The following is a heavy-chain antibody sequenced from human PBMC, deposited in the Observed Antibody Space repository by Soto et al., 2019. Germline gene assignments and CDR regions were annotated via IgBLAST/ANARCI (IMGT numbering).Heavy chain of an antibody. CDR2: ISSSGSTI. D-gene: IGHD2-15*01. V-gene: IGHV3-11*01. J-gene: IGHJ4*02. CDR3: ARTANIVVVVAATYPADFDY. Sequence: PGGSLRLSCAASGFDFSSSWMSWIRQAPGKGLEWVSYISSSGSTIYYADSVKGRFTISRDNAKNSLYLQMNSLRAEDTAVYYCARTANIVVVVAATYPADFDYWGQGTLVTVSS. CDR1: GFDFSSSW.